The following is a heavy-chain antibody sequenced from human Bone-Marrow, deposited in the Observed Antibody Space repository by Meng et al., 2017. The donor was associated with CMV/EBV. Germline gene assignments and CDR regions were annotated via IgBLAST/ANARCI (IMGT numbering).Heavy chain of an antibody. Sequence: ASVKVSCKASGYTFTGYYMHGVRQAPGQGLEWMGWINPNSGGTNDAQKFQSRVTMTRDTSISTAHMEVSRLTSDDTAVYYCAIRGDYDGTGAIDYCGQGTLVTVSS. V-gene: IGHV1-2*02. CDR3: AIRGDYDGTGAIDY. D-gene: IGHD3-10*01. CDR1: GYTFTGYY. J-gene: IGHJ4*02. CDR2: INPNSGGT.